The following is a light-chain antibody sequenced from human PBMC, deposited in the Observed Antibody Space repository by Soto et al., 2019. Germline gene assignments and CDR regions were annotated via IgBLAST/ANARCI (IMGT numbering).Light chain of an antibody. CDR1: QSVGNN. J-gene: IGKJ1*01. CDR2: GAS. V-gene: IGKV3-20*01. CDR3: QQYGSSGT. Sequence: EIVMTQSAGTLSVSPGERVTLSCRASQSVGNNLAWHQQKPGQAPRLLIYGASNRATGIPDRFSGGGSGTDFTLTISRLEPEDVAVYYCQQYGSSGTFGQGTKVDIK.